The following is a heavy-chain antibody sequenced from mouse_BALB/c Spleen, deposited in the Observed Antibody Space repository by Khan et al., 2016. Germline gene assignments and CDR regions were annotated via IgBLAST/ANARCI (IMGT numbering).Heavy chain of an antibody. V-gene: IGHV6-6*01. CDR1: GFTFSDAW. CDR2: ISSNANNHAT. Sequence: EVKLVESGGGLVQPGGSMKLSCAASGFTFSDAWMDWVRQSPEKGLEWVAEISSNANNHATYFTESVKCMFTISRDDSNRHVYLRITSYTADDTGIYYCRSVYLDYWGQGTTLTVSS. J-gene: IGHJ2*01. CDR3: RSVYLDY.